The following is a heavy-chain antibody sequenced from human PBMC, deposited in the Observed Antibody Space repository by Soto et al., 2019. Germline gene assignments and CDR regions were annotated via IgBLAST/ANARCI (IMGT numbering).Heavy chain of an antibody. J-gene: IGHJ6*02. CDR1: GYTFTSYY. CDR2: INPSGGST. CDR3: ARDQVTMVRGVINSTQTMYYGMDV. Sequence: ASVKVSCKASGYTFTSYYMHWVRQAPGQGLEWMGIINPSGGSTSYAQKFQGRVTMTRDTSTSTVYMELSSLRSEDTAVYYCARDQVTMVRGVINSTQTMYYGMDVWGQGTTVTVSS. V-gene: IGHV1-46*01. D-gene: IGHD3-10*01.